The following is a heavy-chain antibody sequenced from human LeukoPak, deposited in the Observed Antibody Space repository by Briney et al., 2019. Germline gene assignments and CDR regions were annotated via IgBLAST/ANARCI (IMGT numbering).Heavy chain of an antibody. V-gene: IGHV3-21*01. CDR1: GFTFSSYS. CDR3: ARDRRGIVVVPAANGY. D-gene: IGHD2-2*01. Sequence: PGGSLRLSCAASGFTFSSYSMNWVRQAPGKGLEWVSSISSSSSYIYYADPVKGRFTISRDNAKNSLYLQMNSLRAEDTAVYYCARDRRGIVVVPAANGYRGQGTLVTVSS. J-gene: IGHJ4*02. CDR2: ISSSSSYI.